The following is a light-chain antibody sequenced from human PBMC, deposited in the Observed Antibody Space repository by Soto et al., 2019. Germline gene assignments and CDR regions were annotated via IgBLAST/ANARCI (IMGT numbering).Light chain of an antibody. CDR1: QSVSSY. CDR2: DAS. V-gene: IGKV3-11*01. CDR3: QQRRDWPVT. J-gene: IGKJ1*01. Sequence: EIVLTQSPAILSMSPGERATLSCRASQSVSSYFAWYQQKPGQAPRLLIYDASNRATGVPARFSGSGSGTEFTLTISSLEPEDFAVYYCQQRRDWPVTFGQGNKVEIK.